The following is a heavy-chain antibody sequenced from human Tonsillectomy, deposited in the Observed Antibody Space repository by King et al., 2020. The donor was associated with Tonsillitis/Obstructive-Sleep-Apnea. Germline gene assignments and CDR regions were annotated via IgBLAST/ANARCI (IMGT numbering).Heavy chain of an antibody. CDR2: IRYDGTNK. J-gene: IGHJ4*02. Sequence: VKLVESGGGVVQPGESLRLSCETSGFTFRSHGFHWVRQAPGKGLEWVAVIRYDGTNKNYPDSVKGRFTISRDNSKNTLYLQMSSLRVDDTAVYYCARLYLGRIMAAQGFDYWGQGTLVTVSS. CDR3: ARLYLGRIMAAQGFDY. D-gene: IGHD2-8*01. CDR1: GFTFRSHG. V-gene: IGHV3-33*01.